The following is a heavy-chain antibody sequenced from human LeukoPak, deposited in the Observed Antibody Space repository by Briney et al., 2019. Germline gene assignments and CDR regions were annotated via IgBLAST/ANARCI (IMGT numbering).Heavy chain of an antibody. V-gene: IGHV4-34*01. D-gene: IGHD3-10*01. Sequence: PSETLSLTCAVYGGSFSGYYWSWIRQPPGKGLEWIGEINHSGSTNYNPSLKSRVTISVDTSKNQFSLKLSSVTAADTAVYYCARRGEFRLTNWFDPWGQGTLVTVSS. J-gene: IGHJ5*02. CDR3: ARRGEFRLTNWFDP. CDR2: INHSGST. CDR1: GGSFSGYY.